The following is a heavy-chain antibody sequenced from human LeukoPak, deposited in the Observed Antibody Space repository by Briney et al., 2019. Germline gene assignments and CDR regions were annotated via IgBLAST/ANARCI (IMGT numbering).Heavy chain of an antibody. CDR3: AGHGYDYGDYNWFDP. CDR1: GGSINNYY. V-gene: IGHV4-59*08. J-gene: IGHJ5*02. Sequence: PSETLSLTCTVSGGSINNYYWSWIRQPPGKGLEWIGYIYYTGGTYYNPSLKSRVTMSVDTSKNQFSLKLTSVTAADTALYYCAGHGYDYGDYNWFDPWGQGTLVTVSS. D-gene: IGHD4-17*01. CDR2: IYYTGGT.